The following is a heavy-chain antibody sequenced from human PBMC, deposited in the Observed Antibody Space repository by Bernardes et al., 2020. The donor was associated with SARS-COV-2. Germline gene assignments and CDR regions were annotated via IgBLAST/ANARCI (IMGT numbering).Heavy chain of an antibody. CDR3: ATSHCSSATCFYYYGLDV. V-gene: IGHV3-53*01. CDR2: IYSGGST. J-gene: IGHJ6*02. CDR1: GFTVSSNY. Sequence: GGSLRLSCAASGFTVSSNYMPWVRQAPGKGLEWVSVIYSGGSTYYTDSVKGRFTISRDNSKNILFLQMNDLRAEDTAIYYCATSHCSSATCFYYYGLDVWGQGTTVTVSS. D-gene: IGHD2-2*01.